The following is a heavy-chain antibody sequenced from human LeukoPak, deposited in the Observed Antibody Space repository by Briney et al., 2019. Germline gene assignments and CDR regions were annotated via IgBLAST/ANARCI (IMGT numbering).Heavy chain of an antibody. J-gene: IGHJ6*02. D-gene: IGHD6-13*01. Sequence: SVKVSCKASGGTFSSYAISWVRQAPGQGLEWMGRIIPILGIANYAQKFQGRVTITADKSTSTAYMELSSLRSEDTAVYYCARVIAAAGTNVYYYYGMDVWAKGPRSPSP. CDR3: ARVIAAAGTNVYYYYGMDV. CDR1: GGTFSSYA. V-gene: IGHV1-69*04. CDR2: IIPILGIA.